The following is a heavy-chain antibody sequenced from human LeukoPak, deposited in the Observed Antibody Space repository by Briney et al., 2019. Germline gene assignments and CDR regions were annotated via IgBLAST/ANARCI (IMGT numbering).Heavy chain of an antibody. V-gene: IGHV3-21*01. CDR3: ARDREVTRDGVDY. D-gene: IGHD4-11*01. Sequence: PGGSLRLSCAASGFTFSSYSMNWVRQAPGKGLEWVSSISSSSSYIYYADSVKGRFTISRDNAKNSLYLQMNSLRDEDTAVYYCARDREVTRDGVDYWGQGTLVTVSS. CDR1: GFTFSSYS. CDR2: ISSSSSYI. J-gene: IGHJ4*02.